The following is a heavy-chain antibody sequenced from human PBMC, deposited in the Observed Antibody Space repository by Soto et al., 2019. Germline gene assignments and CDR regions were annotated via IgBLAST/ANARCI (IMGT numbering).Heavy chain of an antibody. CDR2: INPSGGST. Sequence: ASVKVSCKASGYTFTSYYMHWVRQAPGQEIEWMGIINPSGGSTSYAQKFQGRVTMTRDTSTSTVYMELSSLRSEYTAVYYCARGTAYDYIRGSYRYTGKGDWFDPWG. CDR3: ARGTAYDYIRGSYRYTGKGDWFDP. J-gene: IGHJ5*02. CDR1: GYTFTSYY. V-gene: IGHV1-46*03. D-gene: IGHD3-16*02.